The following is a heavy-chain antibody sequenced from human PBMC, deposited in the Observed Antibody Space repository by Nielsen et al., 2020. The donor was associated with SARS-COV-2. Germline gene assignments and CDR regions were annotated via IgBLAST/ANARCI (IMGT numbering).Heavy chain of an antibody. CDR2: IYSGGST. CDR1: GFTVSSNY. D-gene: IGHD3-22*01. V-gene: IGHV3-53*01. CDR3: TTYYYDSSGSHYFDY. Sequence: GESLKISCAASGFTVSSNYMSWVRQAPGKGLEWVSVIYSGGSTYYADSVKGRFTISRDNSKNTLYLQMNSLRAEDTAVYYCTTYYYDSSGSHYFDYWGQGTLVTVS. J-gene: IGHJ4*02.